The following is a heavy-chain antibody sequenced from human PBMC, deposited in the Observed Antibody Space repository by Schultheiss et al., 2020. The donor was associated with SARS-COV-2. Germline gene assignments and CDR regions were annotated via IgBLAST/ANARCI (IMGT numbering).Heavy chain of an antibody. CDR3: AKELSGWFDP. J-gene: IGHJ5*02. CDR1: GFTISSSW. Sequence: GGSLRLSCAASGFTISSSWMHWVCQAPEKGLEWVSRINSDGSSTSYADSVKGRFAISRDNSKNTLYLQMNSLRADDTAVYFCAKELSGWFDPWGQGTLVTVAS. D-gene: IGHD2-8*01. V-gene: IGHV3-74*01. CDR2: INSDGSST.